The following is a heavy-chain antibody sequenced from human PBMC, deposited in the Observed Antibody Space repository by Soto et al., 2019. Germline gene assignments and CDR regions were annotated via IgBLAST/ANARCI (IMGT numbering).Heavy chain of an antibody. J-gene: IGHJ4*02. V-gene: IGHV3-33*01. CDR2: IWYDGINK. CDR1: GFSFSSYG. D-gene: IGHD3-22*01. CDR3: ARAFYDSRGFYFAPDS. Sequence: PVGSLRLSCGASGFSFSSYGMHWVRQAPGKGLEWVAVIWYDGINKYYADSVRGRFTISRDNSKNTLYLQMNSLSAEDTAVYYCARAFYDSRGFYFAPDSWGQGTLVTVSS.